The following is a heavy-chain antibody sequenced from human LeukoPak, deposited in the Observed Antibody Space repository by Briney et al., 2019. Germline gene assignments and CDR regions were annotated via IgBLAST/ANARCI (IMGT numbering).Heavy chain of an antibody. CDR3: AIMHGYYDGSGYWVQ. V-gene: IGHV3-23*01. CDR1: GFTFGSYG. Sequence: GGSLRLSCAASGFTFGSYGMSWVRQAPGKGLEWVSFITPNADRTSYADSVEGRFTISRDNPRNTLYMQTNSLRDEDTALYYCAIMHGYYDGSGYWVQWGQGTLVTVSS. CDR2: ITPNADRT. J-gene: IGHJ1*01. D-gene: IGHD3-22*01.